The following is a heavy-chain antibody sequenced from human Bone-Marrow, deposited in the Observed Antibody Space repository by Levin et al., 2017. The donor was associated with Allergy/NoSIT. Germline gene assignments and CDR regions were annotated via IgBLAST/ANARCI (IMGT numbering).Heavy chain of an antibody. D-gene: IGHD3-9*01. CDR3: ARDRTYGILRNYGMDV. Sequence: PGGSLRLSCAASGFNFSTYNLNWVRQAPGKALEWVSSINSGSTDIYYADSLKGRFTISRDNAENSLYLQMNGLRAGDTAVYYCARDRTYGILRNYGMDVWGQGTTVTVSS. CDR2: INSGSTDI. CDR1: GFNFSTYN. J-gene: IGHJ6*02. V-gene: IGHV3-21*01.